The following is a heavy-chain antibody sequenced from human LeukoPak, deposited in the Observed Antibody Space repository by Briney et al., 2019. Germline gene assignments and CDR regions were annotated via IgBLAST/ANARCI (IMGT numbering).Heavy chain of an antibody. V-gene: IGHV3-30-3*01. CDR2: ISYDGSNK. Sequence: GRSLRLSCAASGFTFTTYAMHWVRQAPGKGLEWVAVISYDGSNKYYADSVKGRFTISRDNSKNTLYLQMNSLRLEDTAVYYCARDRVTMVRGVMDYRGQGTLVTVSS. CDR3: ARDRVTMVRGVMDY. J-gene: IGHJ4*02. D-gene: IGHD3-10*01. CDR1: GFTFTTYA.